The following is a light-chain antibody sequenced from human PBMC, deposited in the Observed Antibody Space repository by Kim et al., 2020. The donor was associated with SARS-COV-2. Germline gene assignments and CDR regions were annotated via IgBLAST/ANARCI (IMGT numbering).Light chain of an antibody. Sequence: SPGEGAALSCRARRSVSSSDLAWYQQKPGQAPRLLIYCTSSRATGIPDRFSGSGSGTDFTLTISRLEPEDFAVYCCQQYGSSPRTFGPGTKVDIK. V-gene: IGKV3-20*01. CDR2: CTS. CDR1: RSVSSSD. J-gene: IGKJ3*01. CDR3: QQYGSSPRT.